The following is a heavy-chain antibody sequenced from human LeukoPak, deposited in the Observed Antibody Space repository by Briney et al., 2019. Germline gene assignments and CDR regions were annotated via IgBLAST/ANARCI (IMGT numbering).Heavy chain of an antibody. Sequence: SVKVSCKASGGTFSSYAISWVRQAPGQGLEWMGRIIPILGIANYAQKFQGRVTITADKSMSTAYMELSSLRSEDTAVYYCARNLIFRYFDWLILAQRRDKLFGPWGQGTLVNVFS. V-gene: IGHV1-69*04. CDR3: ARNLIFRYFDWLILAQRRDKLFGP. CDR2: IIPILGIA. CDR1: GGTFSSYA. J-gene: IGHJ5*02. D-gene: IGHD3-9*01.